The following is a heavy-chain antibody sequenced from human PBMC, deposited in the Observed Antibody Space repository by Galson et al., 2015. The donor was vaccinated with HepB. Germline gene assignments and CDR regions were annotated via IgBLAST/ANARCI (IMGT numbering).Heavy chain of an antibody. Sequence: LRLSCAGSGFTFSGSAMHWVRQTSGKGLEWIGRIGSKANNYATAYKASVTGRFTISRDDSKNTAYLQMNSLRTEDTAVYYCTRLGYLSGYSSSWGQGTLVTVSS. CDR1: GFTFSGSA. V-gene: IGHV3-73*01. CDR3: TRLGYLSGYSSS. J-gene: IGHJ4*02. CDR2: IGSKANNYAT. D-gene: IGHD2-2*01.